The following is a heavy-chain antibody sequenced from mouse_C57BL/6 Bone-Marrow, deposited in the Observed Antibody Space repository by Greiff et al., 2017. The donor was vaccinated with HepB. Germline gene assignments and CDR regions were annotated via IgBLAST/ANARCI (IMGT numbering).Heavy chain of an antibody. CDR1: GYTFTSYW. CDR2: IHPNSGST. J-gene: IGHJ2*01. Sequence: QVQLQQPGAELVKPGASVKLSCKASGYTFTSYWMHWVKQRPGQGLELIGMIHPNSGSTNYNEKFKSKATLTVDKSSSTAYMQLSSLTSEDSAVYYCATNTNLRYFDYWGQGTTLTVSS. CDR3: ATNTNLRYFDY. D-gene: IGHD1-1*01. V-gene: IGHV1-64*01.